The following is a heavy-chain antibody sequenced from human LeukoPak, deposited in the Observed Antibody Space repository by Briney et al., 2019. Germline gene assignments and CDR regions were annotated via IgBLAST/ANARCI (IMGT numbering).Heavy chain of an antibody. CDR2: INHSGST. Sequence: PSETLSLTCAVYGGSFSGYYWSWIRQPPGKGLEWIGEINHSGSTNYNPSPKSRVTISVDTSKNQFSLKLSSVTAADTAVYYCARVAVVNDAFDIWGQGTMVTVSS. V-gene: IGHV4-34*01. J-gene: IGHJ3*02. CDR3: ARVAVVNDAFDI. CDR1: GGSFSGYY.